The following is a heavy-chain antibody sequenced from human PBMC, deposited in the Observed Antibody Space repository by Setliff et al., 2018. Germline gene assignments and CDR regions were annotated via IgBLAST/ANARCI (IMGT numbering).Heavy chain of an antibody. Sequence: GGSLRLSCVASEFTFSRYFMTWVRQAPGKGLEWIASISGSGGDTDSADSMKGRFTISRDNAKNSLYLQMNSLGAEDTALYYCARAHRYLSDTSGYFYDQGRSAFDVWGQGTMVTVSS. CDR3: ARAHRYLSDTSGYFYDQGRSAFDV. CDR1: EFTFSRYF. J-gene: IGHJ3*01. V-gene: IGHV3-23*01. CDR2: ISGSGGDT. D-gene: IGHD3-22*01.